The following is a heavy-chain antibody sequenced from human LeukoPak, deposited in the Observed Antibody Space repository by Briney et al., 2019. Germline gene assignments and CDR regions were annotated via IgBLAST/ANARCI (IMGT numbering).Heavy chain of an antibody. CDR1: GRSISSDC. J-gene: IGHJ5*02. Sequence: SETLSLTWTVSGRSISSDCWSWIRQPAGKGLEWLARIYPTGSTDYNPPLKGRVTTSLDSSKNQLSLRLPSPTAADTAVYYSARGPSAARGEGFDPWGQGTLVTVSS. V-gene: IGHV4-4*07. CDR2: IYPTGST. CDR3: ARGPSAARGEGFDP. D-gene: IGHD6-6*01.